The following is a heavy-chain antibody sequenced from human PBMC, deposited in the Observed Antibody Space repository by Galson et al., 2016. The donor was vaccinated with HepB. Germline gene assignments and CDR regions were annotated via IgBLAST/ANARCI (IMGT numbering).Heavy chain of an antibody. D-gene: IGHD1-1*01. Sequence: CAISGDSVSTNNAAWNWIRQSPSRGLEWLGRTYFKSKWYFDYAVSLKSRVTITPDTSKKQFSLHLNSVTPEDAAVYYCARGTPFYFDYWGQGTLLTVSS. CDR2: TYFKSKWYF. CDR1: GDSVSTNNAA. V-gene: IGHV6-1*01. J-gene: IGHJ4*02. CDR3: ARGTPFYFDY.